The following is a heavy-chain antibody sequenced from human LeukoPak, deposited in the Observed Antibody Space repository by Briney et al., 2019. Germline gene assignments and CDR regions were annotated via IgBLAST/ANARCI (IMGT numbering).Heavy chain of an antibody. Sequence: GGSLRLSCAAPGFTFSDYYMSWIRQAPGKGLEWVSYISSSGSTIYYADSVKGRFTISRDNSKNTLYLQMNSLRAEDTAVYYCARDQGWSTTYYYYGMDVWGQGTTVTVSS. CDR1: GFTFSDYY. V-gene: IGHV3-11*04. J-gene: IGHJ6*02. D-gene: IGHD6-19*01. CDR2: ISSSGSTI. CDR3: ARDQGWSTTYYYYGMDV.